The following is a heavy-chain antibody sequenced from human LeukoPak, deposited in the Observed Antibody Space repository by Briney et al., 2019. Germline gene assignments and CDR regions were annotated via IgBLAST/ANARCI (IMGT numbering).Heavy chain of an antibody. CDR2: ISYDGSNK. D-gene: IGHD3-22*01. CDR3: ARLLGGYYAYPHPDPVLDY. Sequence: TGGSLRLSCAASGFTFSSYAMHWVRQAPGKGLEGVAVISYDGSNKYYADSVKGRFTISRDNSKNTLYLQMNSLRAEDTAVYYCARLLGGYYAYPHPDPVLDYWGQGTLVTVSS. J-gene: IGHJ4*02. V-gene: IGHV3-30-3*01. CDR1: GFTFSSYA.